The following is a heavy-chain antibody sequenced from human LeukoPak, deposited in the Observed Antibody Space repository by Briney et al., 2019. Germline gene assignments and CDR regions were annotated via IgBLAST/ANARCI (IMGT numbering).Heavy chain of an antibody. D-gene: IGHD4-17*01. CDR1: GFTFSSYG. CDR2: ISYDGSNK. J-gene: IGHJ3*02. V-gene: IGHV3-30*18. CDR3: AKEIRDAFDI. Sequence: GSLRLSCAASGFTFSSYGVHWVRQAPGKGLEWVAVISYDGSNKYYADFVKGRFTISRDNSRNTLYLQMNSLRAEDTAVYYCAKEIRDAFDIWGQGTMVTVSS.